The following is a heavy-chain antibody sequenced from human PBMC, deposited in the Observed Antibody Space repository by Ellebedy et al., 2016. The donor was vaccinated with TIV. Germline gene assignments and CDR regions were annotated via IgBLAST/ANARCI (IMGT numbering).Heavy chain of an antibody. CDR3: ASLGGSYSSGWYYAEYFQH. Sequence: MPSETLSLTCTVSGGSISSYYWSWIRQPPGKGLEWIGYIYYSGSTNYNPSLKSRVTISVDTSKNQFSLKLSSVTAADTAVYYCASLGGSYSSGWYYAEYFQHWGQGTLVTVSS. CDR1: GGSISSYY. J-gene: IGHJ1*01. CDR2: IYYSGST. D-gene: IGHD6-19*01. V-gene: IGHV4-59*08.